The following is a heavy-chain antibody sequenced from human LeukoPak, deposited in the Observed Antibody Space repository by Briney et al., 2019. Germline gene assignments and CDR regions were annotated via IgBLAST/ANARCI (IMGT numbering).Heavy chain of an antibody. Sequence: SETLSLTCAVYGGSFSGYYWRWIRQPPGKGLEWIGEINHSGSTNYNPSLKSRVTISVDTSKNQFSLKLSSVTAADTAVYYCARESGYYDSSGYSRYYYYMDVWGKGTTVTVSS. J-gene: IGHJ6*03. D-gene: IGHD3-22*01. V-gene: IGHV4-34*01. CDR3: ARESGYYDSSGYSRYYYYMDV. CDR1: GGSFSGYY. CDR2: INHSGST.